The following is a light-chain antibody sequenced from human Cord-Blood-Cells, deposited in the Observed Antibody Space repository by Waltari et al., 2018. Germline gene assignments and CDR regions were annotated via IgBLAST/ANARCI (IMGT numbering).Light chain of an antibody. CDR3: QQSYSTPFT. CDR1: QSTSSY. Sequence: DIQMPHSPSSLSASVGDRVPITCRASQSTSSYLNWYQQKPGKAPKLLIYAASSLQSGVPSRFSDSGSGTDFTLTISSLQPEDFATYYCQQSYSTPFTFGPGTKVDIK. CDR2: AAS. V-gene: IGKV1-39*01. J-gene: IGKJ3*01.